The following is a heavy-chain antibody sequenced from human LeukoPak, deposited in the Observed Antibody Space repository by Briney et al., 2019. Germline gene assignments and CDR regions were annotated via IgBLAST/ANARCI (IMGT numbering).Heavy chain of an antibody. J-gene: IGHJ4*02. CDR1: GYTFTSYG. CDR2: ISAYNGNT. CDR3: ATVYCGGDCYSPRGDYFDY. V-gene: IGHV1-18*01. D-gene: IGHD2-21*02. Sequence: ASVKVSCKASGYTFTSYGISWVRQAPGQGLEWMGWISAYNGNTNYAQKFQGRVTMTEDTSTDTAYMELSSLRSEDTAVYYCATVYCGGDCYSPRGDYFDYWGQGTLVTVSS.